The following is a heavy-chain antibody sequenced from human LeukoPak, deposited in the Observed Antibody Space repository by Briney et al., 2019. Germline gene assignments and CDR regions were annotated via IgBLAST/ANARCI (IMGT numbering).Heavy chain of an antibody. J-gene: IGHJ6*03. D-gene: IGHD2/OR15-2a*01. CDR2: IIPIFGTA. Sequence: SVKVSCKASGGTFSSYAINWVRQAPGQGLEWMGGIIPIFGTANYAQKFQGRVTISADESTSTACMELSSLRSDDTAVYYCARDNKTSYSYFMDVWGKGTTVTVSS. V-gene: IGHV1-69*13. CDR3: ARDNKTSYSYFMDV. CDR1: GGTFSSYA.